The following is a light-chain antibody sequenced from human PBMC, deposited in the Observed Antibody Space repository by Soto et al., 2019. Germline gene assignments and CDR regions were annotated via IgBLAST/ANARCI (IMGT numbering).Light chain of an antibody. CDR1: RSVTTG. J-gene: IGKJ4*01. V-gene: IGKV3-11*01. CDR3: QQRASWPLT. Sequence: DTVLTQSPAILFLSPGERATLSCRASRSVTTGLAWYQQKPGQPPRLLLYDASNRAPGIPARFSGSGSGTDFTLTIGGLEPEDFAVYYCQQRASWPLTFGGGTRVEIK. CDR2: DAS.